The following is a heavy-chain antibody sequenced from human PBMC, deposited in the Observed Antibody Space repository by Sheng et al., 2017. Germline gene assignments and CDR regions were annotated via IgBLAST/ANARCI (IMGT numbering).Heavy chain of an antibody. CDR1: GFTFSSYW. D-gene: IGHD3-9*01. CDR2: INSDGSST. Sequence: EVQLVESGGGLVQPGGSLRLSCAASGFTFSSYWMHWVRQAPGKGLVWVSRINSDGSSTSYADSVKGRFTISRDNAKNTLYLQMNSLRAEDTAVYYCARALRYFDWFNHLGDYGMDVWGQGTTVTVSS. J-gene: IGHJ6*02. V-gene: IGHV3-74*01. CDR3: ARALRYFDWFNHLGDYGMDV.